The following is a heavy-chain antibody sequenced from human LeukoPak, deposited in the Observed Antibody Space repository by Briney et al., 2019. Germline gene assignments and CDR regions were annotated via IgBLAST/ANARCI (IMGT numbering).Heavy chain of an antibody. CDR1: GYRFTSYW. J-gene: IGHJ4*02. Sequence: GASLKISCQGSGYRFTSYWIGWVRQLPGKGLEWMGIIYPGDSDTRYSPSSQGQVTISADKSISTAYLQWNSLKASDTAMYYCARLAGYSSGWSDYWGQGTLVTVSS. V-gene: IGHV5-51*01. CDR3: ARLAGYSSGWSDY. CDR2: IYPGDSDT. D-gene: IGHD6-19*01.